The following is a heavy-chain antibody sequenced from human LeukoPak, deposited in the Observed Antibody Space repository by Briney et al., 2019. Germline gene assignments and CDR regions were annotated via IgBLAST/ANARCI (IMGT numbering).Heavy chain of an antibody. D-gene: IGHD3-22*01. Sequence: LGASVKVSCKASGYTFTSYYMHWVRQAPGQGLEWMGIFSPSGGNTSYAQKFQGRVTMTRDTSTSTVYMELSSLRSEDTAVYYCARGYPSSGYSYWGQGTLVTVAS. CDR3: ARGYPSSGYSY. V-gene: IGHV1-46*01. CDR2: FSPSGGNT. J-gene: IGHJ4*02. CDR1: GYTFTSYY.